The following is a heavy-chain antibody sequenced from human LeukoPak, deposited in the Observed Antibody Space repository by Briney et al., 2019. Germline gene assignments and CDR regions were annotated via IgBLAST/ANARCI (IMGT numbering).Heavy chain of an antibody. J-gene: IGHJ4*02. CDR2: IYYSGST. V-gene: IGHV4-39*01. CDR1: GGSISTGSYF. D-gene: IGHD5-18*01. CDR3: ARQGYSSGYYFDY. Sequence: SETLSLTCTVSGGSISTGSYFWGWIRQPPGKGLEWIGSIYYSGSTYYNPSLKSRVTISVDTSRNQFSLELRTVTAADTAVYYCARQGYSSGYYFDYWGQGTLVTVYS.